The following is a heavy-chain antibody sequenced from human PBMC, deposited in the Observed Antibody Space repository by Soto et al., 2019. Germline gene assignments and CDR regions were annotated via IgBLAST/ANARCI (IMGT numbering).Heavy chain of an antibody. CDR3: AGAGGFDY. J-gene: IGHJ4*02. CDR1: GSTFSSYA. V-gene: IGHV3-23*01. CDR2: ISGSGGST. Sequence: GGSLRLSCAAFGSTFSSYALSWVGQAPGKGLEGVAAISGSGGSTYNADPVKGGFTISRDNSKNTLYLQMNSLRAEDTAVYYCAGAGGFDYWGQGTLVTVSS. D-gene: IGHD3-16*01.